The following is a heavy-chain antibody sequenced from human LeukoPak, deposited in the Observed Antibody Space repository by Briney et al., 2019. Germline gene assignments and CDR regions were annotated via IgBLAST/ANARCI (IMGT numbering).Heavy chain of an antibody. CDR2: ISSSSSTI. CDR3: ARGALGYSGYSVVPGIDY. CDR1: GFTFSSYS. V-gene: IGHV3-48*01. Sequence: PGGSLRLSCAASGFTFSSYSMNWVRQAPGKGLEWVSYISSSSSTIYYADSVKGRFTISRDNAKNSLYLQMNSLRAEDTAVYYCARGALGYSGYSVVPGIDYWGQGTLVTVSS. J-gene: IGHJ4*02. D-gene: IGHD5-12*01.